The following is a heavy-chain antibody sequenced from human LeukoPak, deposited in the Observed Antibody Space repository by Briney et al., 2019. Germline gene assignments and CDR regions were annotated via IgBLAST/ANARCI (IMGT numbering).Heavy chain of an antibody. J-gene: IGHJ6*03. V-gene: IGHV4-39*07. CDR3: ARRANYYDSSGYYYYYYYMDV. Sequence: PSETLSLTCTVSGGSISSGSYYWGWIRQPPGKGLEWIGSIYYSGTTYYNPSLKSRVTISVDTSKTQFSLKLSSVTAADTAMYYCARRANYYDSSGYYYYYYYMDVWGKGTTVTISS. CDR2: IYYSGTT. CDR1: GGSISSGSYY. D-gene: IGHD3-22*01.